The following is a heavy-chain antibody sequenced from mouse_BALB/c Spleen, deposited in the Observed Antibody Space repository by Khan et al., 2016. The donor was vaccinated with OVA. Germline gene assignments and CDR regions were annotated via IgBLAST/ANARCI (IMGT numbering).Heavy chain of an antibody. J-gene: IGHJ3*01. Sequence: QVQLQQSGAELARPGASVKMSCKASGYTFTSYTTHWIKTRPGQGLVWIGYINPSNGYTNYNQKFKDKATLTTDKSSTTAYLQLSSLTSDDSAVYNCVRDGTYHRNDGWFAYWGQGTLVTVSA. D-gene: IGHD2-14*01. CDR2: INPSNGYT. CDR3: VRDGTYHRNDGWFAY. V-gene: IGHV1-4*01. CDR1: GYTFTSYT.